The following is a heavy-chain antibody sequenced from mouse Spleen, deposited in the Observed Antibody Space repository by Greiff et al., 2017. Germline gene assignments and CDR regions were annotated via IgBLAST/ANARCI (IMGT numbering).Heavy chain of an antibody. CDR1: GYTFTSYW. CDR2: IYPGSGST. CDR3: ARGGLRRSMDY. Sequence: QVQLQQSGPELVKPGASVKMSCKASGYTFTSYWITWVKQRPGQGLEWIGDIYPGSGSTNYNEKFKSKATLTVDTSSSTAYMQLSSLTSEDSAVYYCARGGLRRSMDYWGQGTSVTVSS. V-gene: IGHV1-55*01. D-gene: IGHD2-4*01. J-gene: IGHJ4*01.